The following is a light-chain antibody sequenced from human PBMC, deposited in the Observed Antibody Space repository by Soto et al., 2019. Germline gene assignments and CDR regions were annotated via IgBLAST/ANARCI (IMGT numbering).Light chain of an antibody. CDR2: EDS. CDR3: CSYAGSSTYV. CDR1: RSVFGSYNL. J-gene: IGLJ1*01. V-gene: IGLV2-23*01. Sequence: QSVTTQPALVTSSTGPSNTISCTGTRSVFGSYNLVSWYQQHPGKAPKLMIYEDSKRPSGVSNRSYGSKSGNTASLTISGLQAEDDADYYCCSYAGSSTYVFGTGTKVTVL.